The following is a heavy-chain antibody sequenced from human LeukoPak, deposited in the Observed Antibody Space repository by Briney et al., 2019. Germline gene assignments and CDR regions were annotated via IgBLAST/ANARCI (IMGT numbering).Heavy chain of an antibody. D-gene: IGHD5-18*01. CDR1: GFTFSSYG. CDR3: AKTIGASLQLWSPPYYYMDV. CDR2: ISGSGGST. Sequence: PGGSLRLSCAASGFTFSSYGMSWVRQAPGKGLEWVSAISGSGGSTYYADSVKGRFTISRDNSKNTLYLQMNSLRAEDTAVYYCAKTIGASLQLWSPPYYYMDVWGKGTTVTVSS. J-gene: IGHJ6*03. V-gene: IGHV3-23*01.